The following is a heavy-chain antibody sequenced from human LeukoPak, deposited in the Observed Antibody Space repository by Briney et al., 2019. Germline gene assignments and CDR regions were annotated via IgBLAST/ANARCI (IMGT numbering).Heavy chain of an antibody. V-gene: IGHV4-39*07. J-gene: IGHJ5*02. CDR3: ANSGSYAQNWFDP. CDR1: GGSISSSSYY. D-gene: IGHD1-26*01. CDR2: IYYSGST. Sequence: SETLSLTCTVSGGSISSSSYYWGWIRQPPGKGLEWIGSIYYSGSTYYNPSLKSRVTISVDTSKNQFSLKLSSVTAADTAVYYCANSGSYAQNWFDPWGQGTLVTVSS.